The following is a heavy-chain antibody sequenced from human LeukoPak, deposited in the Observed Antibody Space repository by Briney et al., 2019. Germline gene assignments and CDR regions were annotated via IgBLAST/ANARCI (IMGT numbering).Heavy chain of an antibody. Sequence: ASVKVSCKVSGYTLTELSMHWVRQAPGKGLEWMGGFDPEDGETIYAQKFQGRVTMTEDTSTDTAYMELSSLRSEDTAVYYCATELELGGSGIGAFDIWGQGTMVTVSS. CDR3: ATELELGGSGIGAFDI. J-gene: IGHJ3*02. D-gene: IGHD3-10*01. V-gene: IGHV1-24*01. CDR1: GYTLTELS. CDR2: FDPEDGET.